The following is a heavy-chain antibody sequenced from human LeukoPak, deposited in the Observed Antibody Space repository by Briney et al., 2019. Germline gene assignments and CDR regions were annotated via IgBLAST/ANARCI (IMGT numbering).Heavy chain of an antibody. D-gene: IGHD2-8*02. V-gene: IGHV3-23*01. CDR3: ATYRQVLFPFES. CDR2: IFPSGGEI. CDR1: GFTFSTFA. J-gene: IGHJ4*02. Sequence: GGSLRLSCAASGFTFSTFALIWARHPPGKGLERVSSIFPSGGEIHYADSVRGRFTISRDNSKSTLSLQMNSLRAEDTAIYYCATYRQVLFPFESWGQGTLVTVSS.